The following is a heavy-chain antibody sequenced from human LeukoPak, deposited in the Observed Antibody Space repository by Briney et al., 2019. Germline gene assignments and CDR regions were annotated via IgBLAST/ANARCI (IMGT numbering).Heavy chain of an antibody. CDR2: INEDGSDR. CDR3: AKGGGASDY. J-gene: IGHJ4*02. D-gene: IGHD1-26*01. CDR1: GFTFSGNW. Sequence: GGSLRLSCVASGFTFSGNWMSWVRQAPGKGLERVANINEDGSDRHYVDSVKGRLTISRDNAKNSLYLQMNSLRTEDTAVYYCAKGGGASDYWGQGTLVTVSS. V-gene: IGHV3-7*04.